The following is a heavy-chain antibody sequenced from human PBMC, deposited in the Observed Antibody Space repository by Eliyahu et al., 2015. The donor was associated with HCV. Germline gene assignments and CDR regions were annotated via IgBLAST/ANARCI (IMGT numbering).Heavy chain of an antibody. J-gene: IGHJ6*03. CDR3: VRDASGYDFVMNDFYYFMDV. D-gene: IGHD5-12*01. Sequence: GGSLRLSCAPSGFTFDDYAMSWVRQAPGKGLEWVSGINWSGDKTGYADSVKGRFTISRDNAKNSLYLQMNSLRAEDTAFYHCVRDASGYDFVMNDFYYFMDVWGKGTTVTVSS. CDR2: INWSGDKT. V-gene: IGHV3-20*01. CDR1: GFTFDDYA.